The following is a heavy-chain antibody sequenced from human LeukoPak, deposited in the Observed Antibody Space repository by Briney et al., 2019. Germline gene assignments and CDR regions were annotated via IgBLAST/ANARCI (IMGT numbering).Heavy chain of an antibody. V-gene: IGHV3-30*18. Sequence: PGRSLRLSCAASGFTFSSYGMHWVRQAPGKGLEWVAVISYDGSNKYYADSVKGRFTISRDNSKNTLYLQMNSLRDEDTAVYYCAKSDILTGYHSPFDYWGQGTLVTVSS. CDR2: ISYDGSNK. CDR1: GFTFSSYG. J-gene: IGHJ4*02. D-gene: IGHD3-9*01. CDR3: AKSDILTGYHSPFDY.